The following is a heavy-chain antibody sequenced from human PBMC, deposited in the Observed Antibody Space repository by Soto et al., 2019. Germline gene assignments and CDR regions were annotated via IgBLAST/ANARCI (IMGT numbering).Heavy chain of an antibody. D-gene: IGHD3-3*02. CDR1: SGSISNYY. CDR3: ARNGADLISYNYYYYMDV. J-gene: IGHJ6*03. CDR2: IYYSGNT. V-gene: IGHV4-59*08. Sequence: SETLSLTCIVSSGSISNYYWSWIRQPPGKGLEWIGYIYYSGNTNYNPSLKSRVTISVDTSKNQFSLKVSSVTAADTAVYYCARNGADLISYNYYYYMDVWGKGTTVTVSS.